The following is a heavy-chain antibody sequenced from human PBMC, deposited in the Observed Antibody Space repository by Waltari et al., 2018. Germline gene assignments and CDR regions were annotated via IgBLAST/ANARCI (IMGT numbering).Heavy chain of an antibody. D-gene: IGHD3-3*01. Sequence: QVQLVQCGAEVKKPGASVQVSCKASGYTFTGYYIHRVRQAPGQGLEWMGWINPNSGGANYAQRFLGRVTMTRDTSISTAYMELNSLRSDDTALYYCGREIGVSWRVVDYWGQGTLVTVSS. J-gene: IGHJ4*02. V-gene: IGHV1-2*02. CDR3: GREIGVSWRVVDY. CDR2: INPNSGGA. CDR1: GYTFTGYY.